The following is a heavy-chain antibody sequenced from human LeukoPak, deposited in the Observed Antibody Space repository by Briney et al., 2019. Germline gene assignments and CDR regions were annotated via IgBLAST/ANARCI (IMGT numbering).Heavy chain of an antibody. CDR1: GFTVSSNY. CDR2: IYSGGST. J-gene: IGHJ3*02. Sequence: AGGSLILSCAASGFTVSSNYMSWVRQAPREGLEWVSVIYSGGSTYYADSVKGRFTISRDNSKNTLYLQMNSLRAEDTAVYYCARRFTMVRGVIIDDFAFDIWGQGTMVTVSS. CDR3: ARRFTMVRGVIIDDFAFDI. D-gene: IGHD3-10*01. V-gene: IGHV3-66*04.